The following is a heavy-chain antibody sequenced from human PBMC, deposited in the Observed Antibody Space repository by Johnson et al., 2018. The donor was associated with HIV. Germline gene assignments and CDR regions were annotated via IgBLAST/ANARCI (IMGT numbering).Heavy chain of an antibody. CDR1: GFTFSSYG. D-gene: IGHD3-22*01. Sequence: QMLLVESGGGVVQPGRSLRLSCAASGFTFSSYGMHWVRQAPGKGLEWVAVIWYDGSNKYYADSVKGRFTISRDNSKNTLFLQMDSLRADDTALYYCARETSPYYYDSSGYYSHDAFDIWGQGTMVTVSS. J-gene: IGHJ3*02. V-gene: IGHV3-33*01. CDR3: ARETSPYYYDSSGYYSHDAFDI. CDR2: IWYDGSNK.